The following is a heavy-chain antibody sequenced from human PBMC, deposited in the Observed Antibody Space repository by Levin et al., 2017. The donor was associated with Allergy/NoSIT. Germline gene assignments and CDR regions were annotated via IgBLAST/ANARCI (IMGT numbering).Heavy chain of an antibody. CDR2: IYSGGDI. V-gene: IGHV3-53*01. J-gene: IGHJ5*02. Sequence: GGSLRLSCAASGFTVNDTFMTWVRQAPGEGLEWVSIIYSGGDIEYADSVKGRFTISRDGSKNTVYLEMNNLRVDDTAFYYCAREGPPDTWGQGTLVTVSS. CDR1: GFTVNDTF. CDR3: AREGPPDT.